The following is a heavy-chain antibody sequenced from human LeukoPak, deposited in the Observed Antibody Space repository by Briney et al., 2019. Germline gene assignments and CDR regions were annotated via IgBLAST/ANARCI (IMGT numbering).Heavy chain of an antibody. CDR2: INPSNSET. J-gene: IGHJ4*02. CDR1: GYRFYNYW. D-gene: IGHD3-22*01. Sequence: GESLKISCETSGYRFYNYWIGWVRQLSGKGLEWMGIINPSNSETRYTPSFQGQVTISADKSISTAYLQWSSLRASDTAMYYCARLDSGGYYFVPYWGQGTLVTVSS. CDR3: ARLDSGGYYFVPY. V-gene: IGHV5-51*01.